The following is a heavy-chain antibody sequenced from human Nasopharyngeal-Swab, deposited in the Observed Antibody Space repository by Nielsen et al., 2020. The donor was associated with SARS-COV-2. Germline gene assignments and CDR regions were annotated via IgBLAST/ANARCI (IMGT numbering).Heavy chain of an antibody. CDR2: IEQNGLGI. CDR1: EFTFSSYW. V-gene: IGHV3-7*05. D-gene: IGHD4-11*01. CDR3: ATHNDYRFEN. J-gene: IGHJ4*02. Sequence: GGSLRLSCVASEFTFSSYWMSWVRQAPGKGLEWVANIEQNGLGIHYLDSVKGRFTISRDDAMNSLYLQMNSLRAEDTAVYYCATHNDYRFENWGQGTLVSVSS.